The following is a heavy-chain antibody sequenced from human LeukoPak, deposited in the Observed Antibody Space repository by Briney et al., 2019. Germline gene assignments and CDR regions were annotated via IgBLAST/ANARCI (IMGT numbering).Heavy chain of an antibody. D-gene: IGHD2-2*01. CDR3: ARDARYCSSISCSHFDY. V-gene: IGHV4-4*07. CDR1: GGSISSYY. CDR2: IYTSGST. J-gene: IGHJ4*02. Sequence: SETLSLTCTVSGGSISSYYWSWIRQPPGKGLEWIGRIYTSGSTNYNPSFKSRVTMSVDTSKNQFSLKLNSVTAADTAVYYCARDARYCSSISCSHFDYWGQGTLVTVSS.